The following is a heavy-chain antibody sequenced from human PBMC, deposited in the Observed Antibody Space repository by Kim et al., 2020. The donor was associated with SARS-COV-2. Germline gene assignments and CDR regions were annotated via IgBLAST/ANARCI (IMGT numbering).Heavy chain of an antibody. CDR1: GFTVSSNY. Sequence: GGSLRLSCAASGFTVSSNYMSWVRQAPGKGLEWVSVIYSGGSTYYADSVKGRFTISRDNSKNTLYLQMNSLRAEDTAVYYCARDQTFGGVIAPTYYYGMDVWGQGTTFTVSS. J-gene: IGHJ6*02. V-gene: IGHV3-53*01. D-gene: IGHD3-16*02. CDR2: IYSGGST. CDR3: ARDQTFGGVIAPTYYYGMDV.